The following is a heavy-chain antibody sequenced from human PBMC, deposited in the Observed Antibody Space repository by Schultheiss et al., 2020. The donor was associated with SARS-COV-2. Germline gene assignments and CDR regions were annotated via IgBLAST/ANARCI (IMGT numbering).Heavy chain of an antibody. CDR3: AKGGLRGAEREVYYYYYGMDV. Sequence: GESLKISCAASGFTFSSYAMSWVRQAPGKGLEWVSAISGSGGSTYYADSVKGRFTISRDNSKNTLYLQMNSLRAEDTAVYYCAKGGLRGAEREVYYYYYGMDVWGQGTTVTVSS. J-gene: IGHJ6*02. CDR2: ISGSGGST. D-gene: IGHD3-10*01. V-gene: IGHV3-23*01. CDR1: GFTFSSYA.